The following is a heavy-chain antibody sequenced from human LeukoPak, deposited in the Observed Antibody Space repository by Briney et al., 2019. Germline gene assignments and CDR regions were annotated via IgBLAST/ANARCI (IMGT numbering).Heavy chain of an antibody. CDR3: ARSYYKVWYFDL. J-gene: IGHJ2*01. V-gene: IGHV4-34*01. D-gene: IGHD3-10*01. CDR1: GGFFSGYY. CDR2: INHSGST. Sequence: SENLSPTRAVYGGFFSGYYWRWVRPPPREGVGWIGEINHSGSTNYNPSLKSRVTISVDTSKNQFSLKLSSVTAADTAAYYCARSYYKVWYFDLWGRGTLVTVSS.